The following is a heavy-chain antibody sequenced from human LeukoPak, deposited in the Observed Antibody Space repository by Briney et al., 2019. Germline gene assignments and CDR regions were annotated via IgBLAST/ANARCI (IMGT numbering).Heavy chain of an antibody. CDR2: ISGISVTL. J-gene: IGHJ4*02. V-gene: IGHV3-23*01. Sequence: PGGSLRLSCTASGSTFSTYPMTWVRQAPGQGLEWVSAISGISVTLYYADSVKGRFTISRDNSKNTLYLQMYSLRAEDTAVYYCAKILSGTYSFDLWGQGTLVTVSS. CDR3: AKILSGTYSFDL. D-gene: IGHD1-26*01. CDR1: GSTFSTYP.